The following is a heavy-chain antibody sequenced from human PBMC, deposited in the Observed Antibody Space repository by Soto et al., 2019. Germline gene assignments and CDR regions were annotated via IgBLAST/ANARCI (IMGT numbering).Heavy chain of an antibody. D-gene: IGHD3-16*01. V-gene: IGHV3-23*01. CDR3: ANMDVT. CDR2: ISASGGNA. CDR1: GFSFSSYT. Sequence: GGSLRLSCAASGFSFSSYTMSWVRQAPGKGLEWVSDISASGGNAFYVDSVKGRFTISRGNSKNTLSLQMNSLRAEDTAVYYCANMDVTWGQGTLVTVSS. J-gene: IGHJ4*02.